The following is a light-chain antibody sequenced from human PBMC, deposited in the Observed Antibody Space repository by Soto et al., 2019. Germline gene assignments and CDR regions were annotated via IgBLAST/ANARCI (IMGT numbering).Light chain of an antibody. Sequence: EIVMTQSPATLSVSPGERATLSCRASQSISSNLAWYQQKPGQAPRLLIYGASTRATGIPATFSGSGSGTEYTLTISSLQSQDFAVHYCQQYNNWPFTCGPGTKVDIK. CDR2: GAS. J-gene: IGKJ3*01. V-gene: IGKV3-15*01. CDR1: QSISSN. CDR3: QQYNNWPFT.